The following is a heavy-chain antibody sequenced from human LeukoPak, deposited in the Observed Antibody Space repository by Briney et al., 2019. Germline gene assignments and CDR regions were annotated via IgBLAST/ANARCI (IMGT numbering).Heavy chain of an antibody. Sequence: GGSLRLSCAASGFTFSDSFLTWIRQAPGKGLEWISYISSSSTYTNYADSVKGRFTISRDNAKNSLYLQMNSLRAEDTAVYYCASFIAVAGRFDPWGQGTLVTVSS. CDR2: ISSSSTYT. CDR3: ASFIAVAGRFDP. CDR1: GFTFSDSF. V-gene: IGHV3-11*06. J-gene: IGHJ5*02. D-gene: IGHD6-19*01.